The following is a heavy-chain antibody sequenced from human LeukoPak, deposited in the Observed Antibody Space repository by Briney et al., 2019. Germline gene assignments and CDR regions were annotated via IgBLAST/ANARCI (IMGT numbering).Heavy chain of an antibody. CDR3: ARSTYYDYVWGSYRPFDY. CDR1: GGSISSRSYY. CDR2: IYYGGST. D-gene: IGHD3-16*02. V-gene: IGHV4-39*01. J-gene: IGHJ4*02. Sequence: SETLSLTCTVSGGSISSRSYYGGWIRQPPGKRLEWSGSIYYGGSTYYNPSLKSRVTISVDTSKNQFSLKLSSVTAADTAVYYCARSTYYDYVWGSYRPFDYWGQGTLVTVSS.